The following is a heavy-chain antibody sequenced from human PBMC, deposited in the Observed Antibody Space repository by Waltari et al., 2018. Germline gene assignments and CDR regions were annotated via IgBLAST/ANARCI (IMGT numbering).Heavy chain of an antibody. CDR3: ARTNEEWLDYYFYYYLDV. CDR1: GFTFVDYY. Sequence: QERLVESGGGLVKPGGSLRLSCAASGFTFVDYYMSWIRQSPGKGLEWSSYITNSGETVYYSDSAGGRFTVSRDNARNSLYLHMTSLRAEDTAVYYCARTNEEWLDYYFYYYLDVWGRGTAVTVSS. V-gene: IGHV3-11*04. J-gene: IGHJ6*03. D-gene: IGHD5-12*01. CDR2: ITNSGETV.